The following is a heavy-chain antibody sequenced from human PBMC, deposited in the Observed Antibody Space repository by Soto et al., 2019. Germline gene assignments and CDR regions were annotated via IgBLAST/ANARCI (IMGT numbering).Heavy chain of an antibody. CDR2: ISYDGSKK. CDR3: AKPVAAAAPFDC. V-gene: IGHV3-30-3*02. CDR1: GFTFSRFT. D-gene: IGHD6-13*01. J-gene: IGHJ4*02. Sequence: QVQLVESGGGVVQPGRSLRLSCAASGFTFSRFTMHWVRQAPGKGLEWVAAISYDGSKKYYADSVKGRFTISRDNSTNTLYLQMNSLRAEDTSVYYCAKPVAAAAPFDCWGQGTQVTVSS.